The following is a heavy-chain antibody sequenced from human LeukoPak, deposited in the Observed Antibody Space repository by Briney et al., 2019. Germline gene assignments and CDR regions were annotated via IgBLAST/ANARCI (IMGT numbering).Heavy chain of an antibody. CDR1: VGSISIYY. Sequence: SETLSLTCTVSVGSISIYYRSWIRQPPGKGLEWIGYIYYSGSTNYNPSLKSRVTISVDTSKNQFSLRLSSVTAADTAVYYCAGSGSGSYYSPWYFDLWGRGTLVTVSS. CDR3: AGSGSGSYYSPWYFDL. J-gene: IGHJ2*01. D-gene: IGHD3-10*01. CDR2: IYYSGST. V-gene: IGHV4-59*01.